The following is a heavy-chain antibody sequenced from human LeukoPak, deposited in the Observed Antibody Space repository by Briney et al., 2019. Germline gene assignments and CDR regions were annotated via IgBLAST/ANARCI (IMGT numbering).Heavy chain of an antibody. CDR2: ISGSGGST. V-gene: IGHV3-23*01. J-gene: IGHJ2*01. D-gene: IGHD1-26*01. CDR3: AKSIGSPRYFDL. Sequence: GGSLRLSCAASGFTFSSYWMSWVRQAPGKGLEWVSAISGSGGSTYYADSVKGRFTISRDNSKNTLYLQMNSLRAEDTAVYYCAKSIGSPRYFDLWGRGTLVTVSS. CDR1: GFTFSSYW.